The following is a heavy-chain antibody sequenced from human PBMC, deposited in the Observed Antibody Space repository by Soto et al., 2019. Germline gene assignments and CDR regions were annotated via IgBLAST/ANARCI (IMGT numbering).Heavy chain of an antibody. V-gene: IGHV3-23*01. CDR1: GFTFSRDA. CDR2: INNSGAST. J-gene: IGHJ4*02. CDR3: AKGTIFGVVDY. D-gene: IGHD3-3*01. Sequence: EVQLLESGGGLVQPGGSLRLSCTASGFTFSRDAMSWVRQAPGKGLEWVATINNSGASTNYADSVKGRFTISRDNSKNTLYVQMSSLRANDTAVYYCAKGTIFGVVDYWGQGTLVTVSS.